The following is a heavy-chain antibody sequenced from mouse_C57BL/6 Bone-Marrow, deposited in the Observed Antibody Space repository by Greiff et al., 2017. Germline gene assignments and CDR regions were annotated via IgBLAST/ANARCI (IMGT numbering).Heavy chain of an antibody. CDR3: SSLTGTGDYAMDY. CDR1: GFTFSNYW. CDR2: IRLKSDNYAT. D-gene: IGHD4-1*01. V-gene: IGHV6-3*01. J-gene: IGHJ4*01. Sequence: EVMLVESGGGLVQPGGSMKLSCVASGFTFSNYWMNWVRQSPEKGLEWVAQIRLKSDNYATHYAESVKGRFTISRDDSKSSVYLQMNNLRAEDTGIYYCSSLTGTGDYAMDYWGQGTSVTVSS.